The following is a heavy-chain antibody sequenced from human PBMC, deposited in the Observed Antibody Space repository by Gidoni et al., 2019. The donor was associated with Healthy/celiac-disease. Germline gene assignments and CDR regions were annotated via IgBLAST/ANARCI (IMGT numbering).Heavy chain of an antibody. Sequence: QVQLVQSGAEVKKPGASVKVSCKAAGYTFTSYGIRWVRQAPGQGLEWMGWISAYNGNTNYAQKLQGRVTMTTDTSTSTAYMELRSLRSDDTAVYYCAREFLYDDSSGYYINGGYAFDIWGQGTMVTVSS. CDR2: ISAYNGNT. V-gene: IGHV1-18*01. D-gene: IGHD3-22*01. CDR1: GYTFTSYG. J-gene: IGHJ3*02. CDR3: AREFLYDDSSGYYINGGYAFDI.